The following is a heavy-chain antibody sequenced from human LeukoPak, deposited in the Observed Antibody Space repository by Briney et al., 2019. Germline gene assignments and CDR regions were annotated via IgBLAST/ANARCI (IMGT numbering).Heavy chain of an antibody. V-gene: IGHV4-39*01. D-gene: IGHD5-24*01. J-gene: IGHJ4*02. CDR2: IYYSGST. Sequence: SETLSLTCTVSGTSISTSAYYWGWIRQPPGKGLDWIGNIYYSGSTYYNPSLKSRVTISVDSSKNQFSLRLSSVTTADTAVYYCAKSDGYGLIDYWGQGTLVTVSS. CDR1: GTSISTSAYY. CDR3: AKSDGYGLIDY.